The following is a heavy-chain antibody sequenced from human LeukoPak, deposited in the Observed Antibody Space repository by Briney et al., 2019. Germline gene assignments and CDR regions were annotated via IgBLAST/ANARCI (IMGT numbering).Heavy chain of an antibody. V-gene: IGHV3-30*03. CDR1: GFTFIGYG. CDR2: ISYDGSNQ. CDR3: ASTFYGDSPPY. J-gene: IGHJ4*02. Sequence: GGSLRLSCEASGFTFIGYGMHWVRQAPGKGLEWVAGISYDGSNQYYTDSVKGRFTISRDNSKNTLYLQMNSLRPEDTAVYYCASTFYGDSPPYWGQGTLVTVSS. D-gene: IGHD4-17*01.